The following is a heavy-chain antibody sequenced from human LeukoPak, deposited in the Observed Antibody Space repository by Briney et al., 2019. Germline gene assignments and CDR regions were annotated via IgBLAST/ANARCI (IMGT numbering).Heavy chain of an antibody. J-gene: IGHJ4*02. D-gene: IGHD2-21*02. V-gene: IGHV2-5*04. CDR3: ARGRGTAPSSLFDH. Sequence: SGPTLVNPTQTLTLTCSFSGFSLTTSEVGVGWIRQPPGKALEWLALIYWNDDKRYSPSLQRRVTITKDTSKNQVVLVMTNMDPVDTGTYYCARGRGTAPSSLFDHWGQGTLVTVSS. CDR2: IYWNDDK. CDR1: GFSLTTSEVG.